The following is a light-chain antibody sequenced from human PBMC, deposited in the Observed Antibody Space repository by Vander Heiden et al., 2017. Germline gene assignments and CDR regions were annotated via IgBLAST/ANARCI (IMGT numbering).Light chain of an antibody. Sequence: QLALPQPPPASASLGASVKPTCTLSSGHSSYAIAWHQQQQEKGPRYLMKLNSDGSHSKGDGIPDRFSGSSSGAERYLTISSLQSEDEADYYCQTWGTGMVFGGGTKLTVL. CDR2: LNSDGSH. CDR1: SGHSSYA. CDR3: QTWGTGMV. V-gene: IGLV4-69*01. J-gene: IGLJ2*01.